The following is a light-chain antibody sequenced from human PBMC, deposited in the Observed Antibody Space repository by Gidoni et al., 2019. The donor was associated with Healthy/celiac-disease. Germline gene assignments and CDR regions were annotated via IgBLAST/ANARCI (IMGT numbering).Light chain of an antibody. CDR1: QSVSSY. CDR3: QQRSNWPPLLT. Sequence: EIVLTQSTATLSLSPGERATLSCRASQSVSSYLAWYQQKPGQAPRLLIYDASNRATGIPARFSGSGSRTDFTLTISSLEPEDFAVYYCQQRSNWPPLLTFGGGTKVEI. J-gene: IGKJ4*01. V-gene: IGKV3-11*01. CDR2: DAS.